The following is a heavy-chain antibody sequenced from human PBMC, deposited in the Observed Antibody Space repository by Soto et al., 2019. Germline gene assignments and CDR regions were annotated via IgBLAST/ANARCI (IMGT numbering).Heavy chain of an antibody. Sequence: SETLSLTCTVSSGSISSTIYSWDWIRQPPGKGLEWIGSIYYSGSTYYNPSLKSRVTISVDTSKNQFSLKLSSVTAADTAVYYCARHEGSWSSYGMDVWGQGTTVTVSS. CDR2: IYYSGST. V-gene: IGHV4-39*01. CDR3: ARHEGSWSSYGMDV. CDR1: SGSISSTIYS. D-gene: IGHD6-13*01. J-gene: IGHJ6*02.